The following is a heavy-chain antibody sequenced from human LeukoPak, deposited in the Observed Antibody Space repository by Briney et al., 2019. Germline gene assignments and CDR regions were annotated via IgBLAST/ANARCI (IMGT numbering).Heavy chain of an antibody. J-gene: IGHJ5*02. CDR1: GFTVSSNY. CDR3: ARRFRVYSSLGDWFDP. CDR2: IYSGGST. Sequence: GGSLRLSCAASGFTVSSNYMSWVRQAPGKGLEWVSVIYSGGSTYYADSVKGRFTISRDNSKNTLYLQMNSLRAEDTAVYYCARRFRVYSSLGDWFDPWGQGTLVTVSS. V-gene: IGHV3-53*01. D-gene: IGHD6-6*01.